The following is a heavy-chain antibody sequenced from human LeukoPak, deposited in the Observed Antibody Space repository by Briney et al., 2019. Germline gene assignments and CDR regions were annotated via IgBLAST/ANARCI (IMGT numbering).Heavy chain of an antibody. CDR3: ARGAYCGGDCYSPFDN. CDR2: INPNSGGT. CDR1: GNTFIGYY. V-gene: IGHV1-2*06. D-gene: IGHD2-21*02. J-gene: IGHJ4*02. Sequence: ASVKVSCKASGNTFIGYYMYWVRQAPGQGLEWMGRINPNSGGTNYAQKFQGRVTMTRDTSISTAYMEVSRLRSDDAAVYFCARGAYCGGDCYSPFDNWGQGTLVTASS.